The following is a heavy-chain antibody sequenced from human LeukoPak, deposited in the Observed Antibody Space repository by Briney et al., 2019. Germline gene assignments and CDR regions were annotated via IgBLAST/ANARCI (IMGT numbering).Heavy chain of an antibody. CDR2: IYYSGST. V-gene: IGHV4-30-4*01. D-gene: IGHD3-10*01. Sequence: SQTLSLTCTVSGGSISSGDYYWNWIHQPPGKGLEWIGYIYYSGSTSYNPSLKSRVTILMDTPKNQFSLNLSSVTAADTAVYYCARWFYYGSGRRQFDYWGQGTLVTVSS. CDR3: ARWFYYGSGRRQFDY. CDR1: GGSISSGDYY. J-gene: IGHJ4*02.